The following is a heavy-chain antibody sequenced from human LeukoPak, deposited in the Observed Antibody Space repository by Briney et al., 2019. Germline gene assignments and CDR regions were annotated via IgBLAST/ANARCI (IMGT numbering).Heavy chain of an antibody. CDR3: ARDMRRGRVATIAFDY. Sequence: GGSLRLSCSASGFTFSTYSMNWVRQAPGKGLEWVSSITSSSSYIYYADSVKGRFTISRDNAKNSPYLQMNSLRAEDTAVYYCARDMRRGRVATIAFDYWGQGTLVTVSS. V-gene: IGHV3-21*01. J-gene: IGHJ4*02. CDR2: ITSSSSYI. D-gene: IGHD5-12*01. CDR1: GFTFSTYS.